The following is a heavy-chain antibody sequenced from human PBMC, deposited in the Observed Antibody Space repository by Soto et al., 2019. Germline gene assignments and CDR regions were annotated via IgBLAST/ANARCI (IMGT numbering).Heavy chain of an antibody. CDR1: GFSISSNY. D-gene: IGHD2-21*01. Sequence: ELQLVETGGGLIQTGGSLRLSCAASGFSISSNYIAWVRQPPGKGLEWVSTTFSGGNTEYATSLKGRCSISRDNYKNTLYHQMDNLRVEDTAVYYCARKPPSAIQGWAFGMDVWGQGTTVSVSS. CDR3: ARKPPSAIQGWAFGMDV. CDR2: TFSGGNT. J-gene: IGHJ6*02. V-gene: IGHV3-53*02.